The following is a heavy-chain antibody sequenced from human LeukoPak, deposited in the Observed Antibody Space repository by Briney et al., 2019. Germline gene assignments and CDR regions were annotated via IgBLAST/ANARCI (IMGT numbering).Heavy chain of an antibody. Sequence: SEALSLTCTVSDDSISNYYWSWVRQPPGKGLEWIGYIYYTGNTNYNPSLKSRVTLSIDTSKNQFSLRLSSVTAADTAVYYCARWWRARGVSRGSGWGQGTLVTVSS. CDR2: IYYTGNT. J-gene: IGHJ4*02. V-gene: IGHV4-59*12. CDR3: ARWWRARGVSRGSG. CDR1: DDSISNYY. D-gene: IGHD3-10*01.